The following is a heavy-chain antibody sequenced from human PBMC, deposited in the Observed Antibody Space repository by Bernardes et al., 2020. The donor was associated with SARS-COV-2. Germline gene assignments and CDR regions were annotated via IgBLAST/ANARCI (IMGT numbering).Heavy chain of an antibody. J-gene: IGHJ5*01. Sequence: GGSLRLSCAASGFTFPDYTMHWVRQAPGKGLEWVAVIWHDGSREYYVDSVKGRFVISRDNSNNTLYLQMNNLRVEDTALYRCATEDGEWLESWGQGTLVTVSS. V-gene: IGHV3-33*01. CDR3: ATEDGEWLES. CDR1: GFTFPDYT. CDR2: IWHDGSRE. D-gene: IGHD4-17*01.